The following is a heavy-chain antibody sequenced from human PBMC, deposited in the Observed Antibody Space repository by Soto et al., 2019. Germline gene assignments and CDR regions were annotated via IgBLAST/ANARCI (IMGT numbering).Heavy chain of an antibody. J-gene: IGHJ3*02. CDR1: GYSFTSYW. CDR3: ARQVGHIVVVTAIPDAFDI. Sequence: GESLKISCKGSGYSFTSYWIGWVRRVPGKGLEWMGIIYPGDSDTRYSPSFQGQVTISADKSISTAYLQWSSLKASDTAMYYCARQVGHIVVVTAIPDAFDIWGQGTMVTVSS. CDR2: IYPGDSDT. D-gene: IGHD2-21*02. V-gene: IGHV5-51*01.